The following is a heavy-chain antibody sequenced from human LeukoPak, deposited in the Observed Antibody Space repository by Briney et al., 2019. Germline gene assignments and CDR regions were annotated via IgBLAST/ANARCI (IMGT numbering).Heavy chain of an antibody. V-gene: IGHV4-59*11. Sequence: SETLSLTCTVSGGSTSSHYWSWIRQPPGKGLEWIGYIYYSGSTNYNPSLKSRVTISVDTSKNQFSLKLSSVTAADTAVYYCAREMYYDFWSGLDIWGQGTMVTVSS. CDR1: GGSTSSHY. CDR2: IYYSGST. D-gene: IGHD3-3*01. J-gene: IGHJ3*02. CDR3: AREMYYDFWSGLDI.